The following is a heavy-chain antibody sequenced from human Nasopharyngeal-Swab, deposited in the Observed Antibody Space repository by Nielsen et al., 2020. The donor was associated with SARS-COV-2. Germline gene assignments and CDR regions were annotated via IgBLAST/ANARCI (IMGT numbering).Heavy chain of an antibody. CDR1: GGSFSGYY. D-gene: IGHD2-2*02. CDR3: ARAFYSGYCSSTSCYTGQSYFQH. CDR2: INHSGST. V-gene: IGHV4-34*01. Sequence: GSLRLSCAVYGGSFSGYYWSWIRQPPGKGLEWIGEINHSGSTNYNPSLKSRVTISVDTSKNQFSLKLSSVTAADTAVYYCARAFYSGYCSSTSCYTGQSYFQHWGQGTLVTVPS. J-gene: IGHJ1*01.